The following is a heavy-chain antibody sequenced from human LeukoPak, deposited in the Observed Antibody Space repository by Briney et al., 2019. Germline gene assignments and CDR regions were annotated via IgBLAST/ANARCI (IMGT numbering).Heavy chain of an antibody. J-gene: IGHJ6*02. Sequence: GGTLILSCAASGFTFSDHYMDWVRQGPGKGLEWVGRIRTKANRYTTEYAATVKGRFTISRDDSKNALYLQMNSLKTEDTAMYYSARVQHHYYYYGLDVWGQGTTVTVSS. D-gene: IGHD1-1*01. CDR2: IRTKANRYTT. V-gene: IGHV3-72*01. CDR1: GFTFSDHY. CDR3: ARVQHHYYYYGLDV.